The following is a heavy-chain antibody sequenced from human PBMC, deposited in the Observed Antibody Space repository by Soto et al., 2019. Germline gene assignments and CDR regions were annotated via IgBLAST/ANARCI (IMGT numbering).Heavy chain of an antibody. J-gene: IGHJ4*02. D-gene: IGHD3-16*01. CDR2: IFYSGST. Sequence: QVQLQESGPGLVKPSETLSLTCTVYGGSVCSGGYFWSWIRQPPGTGLEWIGYIFYSGSTNYNPSLKSRVTISVDPSKNQFSLKLSPVTAADRAVYYCARDGGGLGYWGQGTLVTVSS. V-gene: IGHV4-61*08. CDR1: GGSVCSGGYF. CDR3: ARDGGGLGY.